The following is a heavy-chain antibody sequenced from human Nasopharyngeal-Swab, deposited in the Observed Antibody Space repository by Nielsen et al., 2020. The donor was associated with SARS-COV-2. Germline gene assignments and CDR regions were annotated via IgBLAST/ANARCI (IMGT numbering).Heavy chain of an antibody. Sequence: GEYLKISCAASGFTFSSYSMNWVRQAPGKGLEWVSYISGSSSSIYYADSVKGRFTISRDNAKNSLYLQMNSLRAEDTAVYYCARRDDYFDYWGQGTLVTVSS. J-gene: IGHJ4*02. CDR1: GFTFSSYS. V-gene: IGHV3-48*01. CDR3: ARRDDYFDY. CDR2: ISGSSSSI.